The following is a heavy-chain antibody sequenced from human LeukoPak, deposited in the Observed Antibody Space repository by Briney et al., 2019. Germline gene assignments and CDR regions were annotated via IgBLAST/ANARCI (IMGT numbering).Heavy chain of an antibody. CDR3: ARHVDIVDYYFDY. D-gene: IGHD5-12*01. V-gene: IGHV4-4*09. CDR2: IYTSGST. CDR1: GGSISSYY. Sequence: SETLSLTCTVSGGSISSYYWSWIRQPPGKGLEWIGYIYTSGSTNYSPSLKSRVTISVDTSKNQFSLKLSSVSAADTAVYYCARHVDIVDYYFDYWGQGTLVTVSS. J-gene: IGHJ4*02.